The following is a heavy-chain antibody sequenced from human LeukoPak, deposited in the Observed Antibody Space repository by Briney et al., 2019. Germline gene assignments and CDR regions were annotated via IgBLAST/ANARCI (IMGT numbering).Heavy chain of an antibody. Sequence: ASVKVSCKASGYTFTGYYMHWVRQAPGQGLEWMGWINPNSGGTNYAQKFQGRVTMTRDTSISTAYMELSRLRSDDTAVYYCARANPYDFWSDLTYYFDYWGQGTLVTVSS. J-gene: IGHJ4*02. CDR2: INPNSGGT. CDR3: ARANPYDFWSDLTYYFDY. CDR1: GYTFTGYY. D-gene: IGHD3-3*01. V-gene: IGHV1-2*02.